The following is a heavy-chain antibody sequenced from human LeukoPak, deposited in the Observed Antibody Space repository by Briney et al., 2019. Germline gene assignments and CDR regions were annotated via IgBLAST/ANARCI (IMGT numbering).Heavy chain of an antibody. V-gene: IGHV1-46*01. CDR2: INPSGGST. Sequence: ASVKVSCKASGYTFTSYYMHWVRQAPGQGLEWMGIINPSGGSTSYAQKFQGRVTMTRDTSTSTAYMELRSLRSDDTAVYYCARDPGTEQQLVQDYWGQGTLVTVSS. J-gene: IGHJ4*02. CDR3: ARDPGTEQQLVQDY. CDR1: GYTFTSYY. D-gene: IGHD6-13*01.